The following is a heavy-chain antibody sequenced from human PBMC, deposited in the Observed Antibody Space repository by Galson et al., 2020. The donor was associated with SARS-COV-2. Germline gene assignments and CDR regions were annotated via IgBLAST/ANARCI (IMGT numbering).Heavy chain of an antibody. V-gene: IGHV1-8*01. CDR2: TNPKSGNT. J-gene: IGHJ5*02. CDR1: GYTFTNYD. CDR3: ARVWERGFSYGNWFDP. D-gene: IGHD5-18*01. Sequence: ASVKVSCKASGYTFTNYDINWVRQATGEGLEWMGWTNPKSGNTGYEQKFQGRVTMTRDTSTSTAYMELSSLRSEDTAVYYCARVWERGFSYGNWFDPWGQGTLVTVSS.